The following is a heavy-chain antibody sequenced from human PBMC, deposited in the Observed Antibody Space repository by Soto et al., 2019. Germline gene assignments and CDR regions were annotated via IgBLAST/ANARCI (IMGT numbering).Heavy chain of an antibody. D-gene: IGHD6-25*01. J-gene: IGHJ4*02. Sequence: QITLKESGPTLVKPTQTLTLTCTFSGFSLSTSGVGVGWIRQPPGKALEWLALIYWDDDKRYSPSLKSRLTITKDTSKNQVVLTMTNMDSVDTATYYCARFLAAEIFDYWGQGTLVTVSS. V-gene: IGHV2-5*02. CDR3: ARFLAAEIFDY. CDR2: IYWDDDK. CDR1: GFSLSTSGVG.